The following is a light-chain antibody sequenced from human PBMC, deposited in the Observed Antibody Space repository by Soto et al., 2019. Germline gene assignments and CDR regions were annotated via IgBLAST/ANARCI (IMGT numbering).Light chain of an antibody. V-gene: IGLV2-14*01. J-gene: IGLJ1*01. CDR2: EVN. CDR3: NSYTSRYTFV. CDR1: SSDVGGYNY. Sequence: QSALTQPASVSRSPGQSITISCTGTSSDVGGYNYVSWYQQHPGKAPKLMIYEVNKRPSEVSNRFSGSKSGNTASLTISGLQPEDEADYYCNSYTSRYTFVLGTGTKVTVL.